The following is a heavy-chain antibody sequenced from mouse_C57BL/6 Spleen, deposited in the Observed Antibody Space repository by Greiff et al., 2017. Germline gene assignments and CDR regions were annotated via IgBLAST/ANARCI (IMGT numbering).Heavy chain of an antibody. CDR3: ASGTAQATGCAY. CDR1: GYTFTSYT. J-gene: IGHJ3*01. Sequence: QVQLQQSGAELARPGASVKMSCKASGYTFTSYTMHWVKQRPGQGLEWIGYINPSSGYTKYNQKFKDKATLTADKSSSTAYMQLSSLTSEDSAVYYCASGTAQATGCAYWGQGTLVTVSA. D-gene: IGHD3-2*02. V-gene: IGHV1-4*01. CDR2: INPSSGYT.